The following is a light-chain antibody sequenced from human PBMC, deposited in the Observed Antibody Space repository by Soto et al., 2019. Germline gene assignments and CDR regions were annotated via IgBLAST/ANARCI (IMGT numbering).Light chain of an antibody. CDR1: SSVVGGYNY. CDR2: DVS. CDR3: SSYTSSSTLV. Sequence: ALTQPASVSGSPGQSITISCTGTSSVVGGYNYVSWYQQHPGKAPKLMIYDVSNRPSGVSNRFSGSKSGNTASLTISGLQAEDEADYYCSSYTSSSTLVFGTGTKVTVL. V-gene: IGLV2-14*01. J-gene: IGLJ1*01.